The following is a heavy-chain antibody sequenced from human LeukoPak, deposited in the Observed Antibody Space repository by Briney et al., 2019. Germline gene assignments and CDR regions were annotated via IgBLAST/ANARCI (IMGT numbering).Heavy chain of an antibody. D-gene: IGHD6-19*01. Sequence: AGRSLRLSCAASGFTFSSYGMHWVRQAPGKGQEWVAVISYDGSHKYYADSVKGRFTISRDNSKNTLYLQMNSLRAEDTAVYYCAKDMGMEQWQANYFDYWGQGTLVTVSS. CDR2: ISYDGSHK. CDR3: AKDMGMEQWQANYFDY. V-gene: IGHV3-30*18. J-gene: IGHJ4*02. CDR1: GFTFSSYG.